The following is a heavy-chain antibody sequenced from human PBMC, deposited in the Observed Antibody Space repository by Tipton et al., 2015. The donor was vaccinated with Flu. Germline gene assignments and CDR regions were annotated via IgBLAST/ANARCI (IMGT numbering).Heavy chain of an antibody. J-gene: IGHJ5*02. D-gene: IGHD2-2*02. CDR2: INHGGST. Sequence: LRLSCAASGFLFSSYWMAWVRQAPGKGLEWIGEINHGGSTSYNPSLKSRVILSVDTSNDQVSLRLTSVTAADTAVYYCARGSSVVPVDIENWFDPWGQGTLVTVSS. CDR3: ARGSSVVPVDIENWFDP. V-gene: IGHV4-34*01. CDR1: GFLFSSYW.